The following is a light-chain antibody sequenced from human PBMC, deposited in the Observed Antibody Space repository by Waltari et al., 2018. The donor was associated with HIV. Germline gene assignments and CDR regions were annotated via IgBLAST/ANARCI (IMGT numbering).Light chain of an antibody. V-gene: IGKV3-15*01. Sequence: EVVMTQSPATLSVSPGESATLSCRASQSVGINFTWYQQKPGQRPRLLIHGASTRATGIPARCSGSGSGTEFTLSITSLQSEDFAVYFCQQYDNWPPLTFGGGTKVEIK. CDR2: GAS. J-gene: IGKJ4*01. CDR1: QSVGIN. CDR3: QQYDNWPPLT.